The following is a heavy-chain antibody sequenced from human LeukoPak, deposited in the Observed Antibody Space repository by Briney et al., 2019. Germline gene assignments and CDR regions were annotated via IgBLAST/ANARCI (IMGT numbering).Heavy chain of an antibody. J-gene: IGHJ4*02. CDR3: ARDKEEQLVRGTFDY. Sequence: GGSRRLSCAASGFTFSSYSMNWVRQAPGKGLEWVSYISSSSSTIYYADSVKGRFTISRDNAKNSLYLQMNSLRAEDTAVYYCARDKEEQLVRGTFDYWGQGTLVTVSS. V-gene: IGHV3-48*01. D-gene: IGHD6-6*01. CDR1: GFTFSSYS. CDR2: ISSSSSTI.